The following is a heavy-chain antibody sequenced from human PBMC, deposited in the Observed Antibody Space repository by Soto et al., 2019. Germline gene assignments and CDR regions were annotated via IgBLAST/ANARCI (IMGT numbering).Heavy chain of an antibody. CDR3: ARPDFGDYWYFDL. CDR1: GGPFSSHT. CDR2: IIPALGTT. J-gene: IGHJ2*01. Sequence: QDQLVQSGAEVKKPGSSVKVSCKAFGGPFSSHTFSWVRQAPGQGLEWMGRIIPALGTTTYAQKFQGRVTITADESVRTVYMELNSLRTEDTAVYYCARPDFGDYWYFDLWGRGTLVTVSS. D-gene: IGHD4-17*01. V-gene: IGHV1-69*08.